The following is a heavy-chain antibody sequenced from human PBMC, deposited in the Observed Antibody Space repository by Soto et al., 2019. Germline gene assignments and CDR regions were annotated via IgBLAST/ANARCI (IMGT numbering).Heavy chain of an antibody. V-gene: IGHV1-69*04. D-gene: IGHD3-9*01. CDR1: GYTFTSYG. CDR2: IIPILGIA. Sequence: ASVKVSCKASGYTFTSYGISWVRQAPGQGLEWMGRIIPILGIANYAQKFQGRVTITADKSTSTAYMELSSLRSEDTAVYYCARGGPSYDILTGYYYWGQGTLVTVSS. CDR3: ARGGPSYDILTGYYY. J-gene: IGHJ4*02.